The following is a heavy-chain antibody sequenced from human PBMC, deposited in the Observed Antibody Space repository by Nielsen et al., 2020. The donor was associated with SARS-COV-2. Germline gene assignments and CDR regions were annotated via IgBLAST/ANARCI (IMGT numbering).Heavy chain of an antibody. D-gene: IGHD2-15*01. V-gene: IGHV3-30-3*01. Sequence: GGSLRLSCAASGFSFSNYAMHWVRQAPGKGLEWVAVTSHDENNKYYADSVQGRFTISRDNSKNTLYLQMNSLRAEDTALYHCAKELKLNWFDPWGQGTLVTVSS. CDR3: AKELKLNWFDP. CDR2: TSHDENNK. J-gene: IGHJ5*02. CDR1: GFSFSNYA.